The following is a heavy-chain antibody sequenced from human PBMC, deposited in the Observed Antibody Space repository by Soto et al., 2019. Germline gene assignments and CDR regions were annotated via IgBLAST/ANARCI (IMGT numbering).Heavy chain of an antibody. Sequence: PGGSLRLSCAASGFTFSSYAMSWVRQSPGKGLEWVSAISGSGGSTYYADSVKGRFTISRDNSKNTLYLQMNSLRAEDTAVYYCAKFTNHRFLEWWYFDYWGQGTLVTVS. CDR3: AKFTNHRFLEWWYFDY. CDR2: ISGSGGST. CDR1: GFTFSSYA. J-gene: IGHJ4*02. V-gene: IGHV3-23*01. D-gene: IGHD3-3*01.